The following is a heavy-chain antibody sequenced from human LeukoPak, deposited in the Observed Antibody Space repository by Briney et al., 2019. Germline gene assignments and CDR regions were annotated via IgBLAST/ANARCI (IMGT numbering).Heavy chain of an antibody. CDR1: GGSIRSQY. Sequence: SETLSLTCTVSGGSIRSQYWSWIRQPAGRGLEWLGRIYASGSTNYSPSLKSRVTMSLDTSKHQFSLKLFSVTAADTAAYFCARDVSSWPFFDSWGQGTQVTVSS. V-gene: IGHV4-4*07. J-gene: IGHJ4*02. CDR3: ARDVSSWPFFDS. D-gene: IGHD6-13*01. CDR2: IYASGST.